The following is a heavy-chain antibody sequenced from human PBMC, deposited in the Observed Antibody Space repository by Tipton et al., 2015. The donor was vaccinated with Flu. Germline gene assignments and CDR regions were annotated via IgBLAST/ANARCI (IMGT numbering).Heavy chain of an antibody. J-gene: IGHJ1*01. Sequence: SLRLSCAASGFTFSSYAMSWVRQAPGKGLEGVSTISGSSDSTHYADSVKGRFTISRDNSKNAVFLQMNNLRAEDTAVYYCAKWTYYSDSTPNWGQGTLVTVS. CDR3: AKWTYYSDSTPN. CDR1: GFTFSSYA. V-gene: IGHV3-23*01. CDR2: ISGSSDST. D-gene: IGHD3-22*01.